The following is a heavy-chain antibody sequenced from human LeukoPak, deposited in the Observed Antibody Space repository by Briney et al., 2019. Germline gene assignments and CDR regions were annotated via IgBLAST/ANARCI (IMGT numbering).Heavy chain of an antibody. CDR3: AKGGSYYTSSWFDP. D-gene: IGHD3-10*01. Sequence: GGSLRLSCAASAFTFSSYAMSWVRQAPGKGLEWVSAISGVGGSTFYADSVKGRFTISRDNSKNTLYLQMNSLRAEDTAVYYCAKGGSYYTSSWFDPWGQGTLVTVSS. CDR1: AFTFSSYA. J-gene: IGHJ5*02. CDR2: ISGVGGST. V-gene: IGHV3-23*01.